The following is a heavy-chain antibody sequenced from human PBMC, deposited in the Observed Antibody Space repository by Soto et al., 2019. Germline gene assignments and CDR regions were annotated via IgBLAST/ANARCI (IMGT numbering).Heavy chain of an antibody. Sequence: SETLSLTCTVSGFSISSYYWSWIRQPPGKGLEWIGYIYYSGSTNYNPSLKSRVTISVDTSKNQFSLKLSSVTAADTAVYYCARSPPTTVTYFDYWGQGTLVTVSS. CDR1: GFSISSYY. D-gene: IGHD4-17*01. V-gene: IGHV4-59*08. CDR3: ARSPPTTVTYFDY. J-gene: IGHJ4*02. CDR2: IYYSGST.